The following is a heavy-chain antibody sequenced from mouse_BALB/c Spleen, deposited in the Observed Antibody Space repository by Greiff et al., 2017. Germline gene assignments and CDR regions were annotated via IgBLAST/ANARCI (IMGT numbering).Heavy chain of an antibody. CDR3: AREADYYGSSYQAPFAY. CDR1: GFTFSSYA. V-gene: IGHV5-6-5*01. CDR2: ISSGGST. D-gene: IGHD1-1*01. J-gene: IGHJ3*01. Sequence: DVMLVESGGGLVKPGGSLKLSCAASGFTFSSYAMSWVRQTPEKRLEWVASISSGGSTYYPDSVKGRFTISRDNARNILYLQMSSLRSEDTAMYYCAREADYYGSSYQAPFAYWGQGTLVTVSA.